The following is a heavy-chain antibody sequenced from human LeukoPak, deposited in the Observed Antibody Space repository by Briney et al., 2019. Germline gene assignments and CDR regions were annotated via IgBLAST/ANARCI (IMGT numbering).Heavy chain of an antibody. CDR1: GGSISSSSYY. CDR2: IYYSGST. V-gene: IGHV4-39*07. Sequence: SETLSLTCTVSGGSISSSSYYWGWIRQPPGKGLEWIGSIYYSGSTYYNPSLKSRVTISVDTSKNQFSLKLSSVTAADTAVYYCARASYYHIPGGWDYYYYMDVWGKGTTVTVSS. CDR3: ARASYYHIPGGWDYYYYMDV. D-gene: IGHD3-9*01. J-gene: IGHJ6*03.